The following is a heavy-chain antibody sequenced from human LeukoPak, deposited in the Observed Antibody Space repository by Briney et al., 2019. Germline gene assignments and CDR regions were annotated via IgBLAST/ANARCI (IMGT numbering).Heavy chain of an antibody. D-gene: IGHD3-10*01. CDR3: ARGGTYYYGSGSFDY. V-gene: IGHV4-59*07. J-gene: IGHJ4*02. Sequence: SDTLSLPCTVSGGSISRHYWSWLRHPPGEGVEWLGYIYYSGSTNYNPSLKSRVTISVDTSKNQFSLKLSSVTAADTAVYYCARGGTYYYGSGSFDYWGQGTLVTVSS. CDR2: IYYSGST. CDR1: GGSISRHY.